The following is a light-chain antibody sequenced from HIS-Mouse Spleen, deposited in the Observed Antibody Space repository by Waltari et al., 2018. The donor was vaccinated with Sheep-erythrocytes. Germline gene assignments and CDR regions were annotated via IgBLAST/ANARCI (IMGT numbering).Light chain of an antibody. V-gene: IGLV2-11*01. CDR1: SSDVGGYNY. CDR3: CSYAGSYNHV. Sequence: QSALTQPRSVSGSPGQSVTISCTGTSSDVGGYNYVSWSQQHPGKAPKLMIYDVSKRPPGVPDRFSGSQSGNTASLTISGVQAEDEDDYYCCSYAGSYNHVFATGTKVTVL. J-gene: IGLJ1*01. CDR2: DVS.